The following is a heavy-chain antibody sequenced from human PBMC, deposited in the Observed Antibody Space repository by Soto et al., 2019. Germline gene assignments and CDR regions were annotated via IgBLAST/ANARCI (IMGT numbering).Heavy chain of an antibody. CDR2: ISGSGGST. V-gene: IGHV3-23*01. CDR1: GFTFSSYA. D-gene: IGHD2-15*01. Sequence: GGSLRLSCVASGFTFSSYAMSWVRQAPGKGLEWVSAISGSGGSTYYADSVKGRFTISRDNSKNTLYLQMNSLRAEDTAVYYCAKGLIGCSGGSCYSDYWGQGTLVTVSS. CDR3: AKGLIGCSGGSCYSDY. J-gene: IGHJ4*02.